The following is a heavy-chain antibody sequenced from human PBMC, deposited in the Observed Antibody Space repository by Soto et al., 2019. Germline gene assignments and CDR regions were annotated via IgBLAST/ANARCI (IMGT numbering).Heavy chain of an antibody. J-gene: IGHJ4*02. CDR2: IRSKTDGGTP. Sequence: EVQLVESGGGLVKPGESLRLSCAASGFTFTNAWMNWVRQAPGKGLEWVGRIRSKTDGGTPDYAAPVKGRFTISRDDSQNTLYVQMNRLKTEDTAIYYCTTEKGYWGQGTLVTVSP. V-gene: IGHV3-15*07. CDR1: GFTFTNAW. CDR3: TTEKGY.